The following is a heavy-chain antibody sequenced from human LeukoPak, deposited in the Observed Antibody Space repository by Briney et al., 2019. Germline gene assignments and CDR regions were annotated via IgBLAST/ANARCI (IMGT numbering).Heavy chain of an antibody. Sequence: PGGSLRLSCAGSGFTFSNAWMNWVRQAPGKGLEWVGRIKSKVDGGTTDYAAPVKGRFTISRDDSKNTVFLQVNSVQTEDTAVYYCATGGYFLDYWGQGTLVTVSS. CDR2: IKSKVDGGTT. D-gene: IGHD3-16*01. CDR3: ATGGYFLDY. CDR1: GFTFSNAW. J-gene: IGHJ4*02. V-gene: IGHV3-15*01.